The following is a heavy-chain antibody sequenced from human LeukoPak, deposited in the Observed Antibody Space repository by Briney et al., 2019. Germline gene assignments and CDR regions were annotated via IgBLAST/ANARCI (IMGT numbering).Heavy chain of an antibody. J-gene: IGHJ4*02. CDR3: ARDWEPGTRGLQRITMPVGY. V-gene: IGHV3-20*04. D-gene: IGHD3-10*01. Sequence: PGGSLRLSCAASGFTFDDYGMSWVRHAPGKGLEWVSGINWNGGSTGYADSVKGRFTISRDNAKNSLYLQMNSLRAEDTALYYCARDWEPGTRGLQRITMPVGYWGQGTLVTVSS. CDR2: INWNGGST. CDR1: GFTFDDYG.